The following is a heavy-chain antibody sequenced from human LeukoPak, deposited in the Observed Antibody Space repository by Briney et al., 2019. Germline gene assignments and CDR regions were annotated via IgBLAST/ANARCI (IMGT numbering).Heavy chain of an antibody. J-gene: IGHJ4*02. Sequence: ASVKVSCKASGYTFTSYYMHWVRQAPGQGLEWMGIINPSGGSTSYAQKFQGRVTMTRDTSTSTVYMELSSLRSEDTAVYYCARGARGYDSPDIVVEVAAKGSDFDYWGQGTLVTVSS. CDR2: INPSGGST. V-gene: IGHV1-46*01. CDR3: ARGARGYDSPDIVVEVAAKGSDFDY. D-gene: IGHD2-15*01. CDR1: GYTFTSYY.